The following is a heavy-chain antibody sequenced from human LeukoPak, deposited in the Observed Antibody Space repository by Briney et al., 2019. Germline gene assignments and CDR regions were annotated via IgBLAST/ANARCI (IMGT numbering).Heavy chain of an antibody. CDR3: AKDLYSSRRAAFDY. D-gene: IGHD6-13*01. J-gene: IGHJ4*02. Sequence: GGSLRLSCAASGFTFSSYGMHWVRQAPGKGLEWVAVIWYDGSNKYYADSVKGRFTISRDNSKNTLYLQMNSLRAEDTAVYYCAKDLYSSRRAAFDYWGQGTLVTVSS. CDR1: GFTFSSYG. CDR2: IWYDGSNK. V-gene: IGHV3-33*06.